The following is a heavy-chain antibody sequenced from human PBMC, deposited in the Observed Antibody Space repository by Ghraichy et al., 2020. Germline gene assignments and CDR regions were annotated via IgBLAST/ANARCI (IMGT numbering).Heavy chain of an antibody. D-gene: IGHD6-13*01. V-gene: IGHV3-30-3*01. CDR1: GFTFSTYS. Sequence: GESLNISCAASGFTFSTYSMHWVRQAPGKGLEWVAVISYDGFSKYYADSVTGRFTMSRDNSKNTLYLQMNSLRAEDTAVYYCARDIKSSSRSYYYYAMDVWGQGTTVTVSS. J-gene: IGHJ6*02. CDR3: ARDIKSSSRSYYYYAMDV. CDR2: ISYDGFSK.